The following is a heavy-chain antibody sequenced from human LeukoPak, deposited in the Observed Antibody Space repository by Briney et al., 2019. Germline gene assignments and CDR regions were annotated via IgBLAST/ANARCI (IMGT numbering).Heavy chain of an antibody. V-gene: IGHV1-69*13. J-gene: IGHJ4*02. CDR3: ARGHNSGYDTRAASFDY. Sequence: GASVKVSCKASGGTFSSYAISWVRQAPGQGLEWMGGIIPIFGTANYAQKFQGRVTITADESTSTAYMELSSLRSEGTAVYYCARGHNSGYDTRAASFDYWGQGTLVTVSS. CDR2: IIPIFGTA. CDR1: GGTFSSYA. D-gene: IGHD5-12*01.